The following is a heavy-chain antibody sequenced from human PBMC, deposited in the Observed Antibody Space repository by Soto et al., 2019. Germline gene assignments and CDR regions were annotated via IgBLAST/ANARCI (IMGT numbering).Heavy chain of an antibody. D-gene: IGHD1-26*01. CDR1: GFDFTYYA. Sequence: QVQLVESGGGAVQPGESLRLYCVASGFDFTYYAMHWVRQAPGKGLESVAVMSSDGSKIHHTDSVKGRFTIFRDNSKNTLYLQMNSLRKEDTSVYFCAKDEGVGGTLGLFDYWGHGTLASVSS. CDR2: MSSDGSKI. CDR3: AKDEGVGGTLGLFDY. V-gene: IGHV3-30*18. J-gene: IGHJ4*01.